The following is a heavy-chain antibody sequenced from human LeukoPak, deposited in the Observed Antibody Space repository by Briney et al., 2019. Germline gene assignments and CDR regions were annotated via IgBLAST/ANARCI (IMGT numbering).Heavy chain of an antibody. V-gene: IGHV3-53*01. Sequence: GGSLRLSCAASGFTVSSNYMSWVRQAPGKGLEWVSVNYSGGSTYYADSVKGRFTISRDNSKNTLYLQMNSLRAEDTAVYYCAARRGGLAYYYGMDVWGQGTTVTVSS. J-gene: IGHJ6*02. D-gene: IGHD3-10*01. CDR2: NYSGGST. CDR3: AARRGGLAYYYGMDV. CDR1: GFTVSSNY.